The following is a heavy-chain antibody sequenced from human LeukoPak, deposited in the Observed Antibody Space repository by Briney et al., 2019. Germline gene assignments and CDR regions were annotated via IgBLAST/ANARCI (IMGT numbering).Heavy chain of an antibody. V-gene: IGHV3-23*01. J-gene: IGHJ4*02. Sequence: GGSLRLSCAASGFTFSDYAMSWVRQAPGKGLEWVSAIRNSGATTYYADSVKGRFTISRDNSKNTLYLQMNSLRAEDTAVYYCAKDRGYCSGGSCSTEGFDYWGQGTLVTVSS. D-gene: IGHD2-15*01. CDR3: AKDRGYCSGGSCSTEGFDY. CDR1: GFTFSDYA. CDR2: IRNSGATT.